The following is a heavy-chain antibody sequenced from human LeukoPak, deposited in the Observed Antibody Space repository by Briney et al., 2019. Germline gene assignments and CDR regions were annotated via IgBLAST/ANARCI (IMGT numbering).Heavy chain of an antibody. J-gene: IGHJ3*02. V-gene: IGHV3-21*01. D-gene: IGHD1-26*01. Sequence: GGSLRLSCVASGFTFSSYSMNWVRQAPGKGLEWVSSISSSSSYIYYADSVKGRFTISRDNAKNSLYLQMNSLRAEDTAVYYCARDDSGAFDIWGQGTMVTVSS. CDR1: GFTFSSYS. CDR2: ISSSSSYI. CDR3: ARDDSGAFDI.